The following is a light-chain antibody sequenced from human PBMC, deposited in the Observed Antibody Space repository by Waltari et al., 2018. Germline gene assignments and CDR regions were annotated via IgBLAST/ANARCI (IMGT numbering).Light chain of an antibody. Sequence: DVMMTQSPDSLAVSLGERATINCKSSQTILYSSNNKNCLAWYQQKPGQPPKLLIYWASTRESGVPDRFSGSGSGTDFTLTSSSLQPEDVAVYYCQQYFSPLPYTFGQGTKLEI. J-gene: IGKJ2*01. CDR2: WAS. V-gene: IGKV4-1*01. CDR1: QTILYSSNNKNC. CDR3: QQYFSPLPYT.